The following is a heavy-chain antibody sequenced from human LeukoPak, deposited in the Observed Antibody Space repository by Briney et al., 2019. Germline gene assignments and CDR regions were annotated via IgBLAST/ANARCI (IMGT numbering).Heavy chain of an antibody. J-gene: IGHJ2*01. CDR3: AKDTQPLSYRYWYFDL. CDR1: GFTFDDYA. D-gene: IGHD1-14*01. CDR2: ISLNSGSI. Sequence: GRSLRLSCAASGFTFDDYAMHWVRQAPGKGLEWVSGISLNSGSIGYADSVKGRFTISRDNAKNSLYLQMNSLRAEDTALYYCAKDTQPLSYRYWYFDLWGRGTLVTVSS. V-gene: IGHV3-9*01.